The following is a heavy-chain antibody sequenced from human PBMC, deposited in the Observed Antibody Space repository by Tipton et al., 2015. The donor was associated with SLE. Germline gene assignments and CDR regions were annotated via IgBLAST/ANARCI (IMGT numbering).Heavy chain of an antibody. CDR3: ARLTAITIFNNWFDP. V-gene: IGHV4-59*12. CDR1: GDSISSYY. Sequence: TLSLTCTVSGDSISSYYWSWIRQPPGKGLEWIGYVYHTETTNYNPSLKTRVTISVDTSKNQFSLKLSSVTAADTAVYYCARLTAITIFNNWFDPWGQGTLVTVSS. CDR2: VYHTETT. J-gene: IGHJ5*02. D-gene: IGHD3-9*01.